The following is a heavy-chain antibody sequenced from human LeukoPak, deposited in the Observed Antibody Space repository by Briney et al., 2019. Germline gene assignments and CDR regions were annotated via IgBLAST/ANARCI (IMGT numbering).Heavy chain of an antibody. CDR1: GFTFSDYY. J-gene: IGHJ5*02. CDR3: ARDWYCSSSICYTDRNWFDP. V-gene: IGHV3-11*05. D-gene: IGHD2-2*02. Sequence: GGSLRLSCAASGFTFSDYYMSWIRQAPGKALEWVSYISTTSSYTDYADSVRGRFTISRDNAKNLLYLQMNSLRPEDTAVYYCARDWYCSSSICYTDRNWFDPWGQGTLVTVSS. CDR2: ISTTSSYT.